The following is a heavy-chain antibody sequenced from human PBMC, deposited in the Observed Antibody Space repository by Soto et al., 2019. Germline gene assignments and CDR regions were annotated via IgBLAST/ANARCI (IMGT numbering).Heavy chain of an antibody. CDR2: ISSNGGST. J-gene: IGHJ4*02. D-gene: IGHD3-3*01. V-gene: IGHV3-64*04. CDR3: ARAYYDFWSGPGHFDH. Sequence: PGGSLRLSCSASGFTFSSYAMHWVRQAPGKGLEYVSAISSNGGSTNYAQKFQGRVTMTRDTSTNTVYMELSSLRSEDTAVYYCARAYYDFWSGPGHFDHWGQGTLVTVSS. CDR1: GFTFSSYA.